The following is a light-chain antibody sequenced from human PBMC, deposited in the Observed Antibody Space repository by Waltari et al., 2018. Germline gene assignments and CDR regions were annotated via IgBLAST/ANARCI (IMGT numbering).Light chain of an antibody. CDR3: CSYTRSSSTRYWV. Sequence: QTALTQPASVSGSPGQSITISCTGTNGDVGDYVSWFHQPPGKAPRLLIYDVSNRPSGVSNRFSGSKAGNAASLTISGLQAEDGADYYCCSYTRSSSTRYWVFGGGTTLTIL. CDR1: NGDVGDY. CDR2: DVS. J-gene: IGLJ3*02. V-gene: IGLV2-14*03.